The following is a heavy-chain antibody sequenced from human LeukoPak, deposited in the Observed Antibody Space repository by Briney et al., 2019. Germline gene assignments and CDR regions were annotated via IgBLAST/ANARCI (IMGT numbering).Heavy chain of an antibody. CDR1: GFTFSK. D-gene: IGHD1-14*01. CDR2: ISSSGRTI. J-gene: IGHJ5*02. CDR3: ARVPAGGFRTADL. V-gene: IGHV3-48*03. Sequence: GGSLRLSCAASGFTFSKMNGVRQARGKGLEGVAYISSSGRTIDYAGSVKGRFTISRDNAKNALYLQMNSLRAEDTAVYYCARVPAGGFRTADLWGQGTLLSVSS.